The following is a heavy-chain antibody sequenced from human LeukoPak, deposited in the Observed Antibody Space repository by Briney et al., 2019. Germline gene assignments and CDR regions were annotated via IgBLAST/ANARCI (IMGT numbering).Heavy chain of an antibody. D-gene: IGHD2-2*01. Sequence: GGSLRPSCAASGFTFSDHAMSWVRQAPAKGLEWVSSINGNGGGSYYIDSVKGRFTVSRDNAKNSLYLQMDSLRAEDTAVYYCARDFLHSSTSRPFDYWGQGTLVTVSS. CDR3: ARDFLHSSTSRPFDY. CDR2: INGNGGGS. J-gene: IGHJ4*02. V-gene: IGHV3-23*01. CDR1: GFTFSDHA.